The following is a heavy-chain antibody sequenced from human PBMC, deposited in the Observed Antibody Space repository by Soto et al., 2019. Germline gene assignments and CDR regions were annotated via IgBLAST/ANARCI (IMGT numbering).Heavy chain of an antibody. CDR1: GYTFTSYD. J-gene: IGHJ4*02. CDR3: ATTSPAADQIFIFDY. V-gene: IGHV1-8*01. D-gene: IGHD6-13*01. CDR2: MNPNSGNT. Sequence: QVQLVQSGAEVKKPGASVKVSCKVSGYTFTSYDINWVRQATGQGLEWMGWMNPNSGNTGYAQKFQGRVTMTRNTSISAAYIELSSLRSEDTAVYYCATTSPAADQIFIFDYGGQGTLATVSS.